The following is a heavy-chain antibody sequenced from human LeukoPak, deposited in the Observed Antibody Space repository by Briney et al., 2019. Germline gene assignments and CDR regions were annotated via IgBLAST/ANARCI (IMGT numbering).Heavy chain of an antibody. Sequence: GGSLRLSCAASGFTFSSYAMSWVRQAPGKGLEWVPAISGSGGSTYYADSVKGRFTISRDNSKNTLYLQMNSLRAEDTAVYYCAKDYRNTVEMATISSPYYFDYWGQGTLVTVSS. D-gene: IGHD5-24*01. CDR2: ISGSGGST. J-gene: IGHJ4*02. CDR3: AKDYRNTVEMATISSPYYFDY. CDR1: GFTFSSYA. V-gene: IGHV3-23*01.